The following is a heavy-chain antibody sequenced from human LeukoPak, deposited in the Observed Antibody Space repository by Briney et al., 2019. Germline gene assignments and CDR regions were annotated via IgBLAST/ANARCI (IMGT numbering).Heavy chain of an antibody. Sequence: GGSLRLSCAASGFTFSSYTMNWVRQAPGKGLQWVSTVSASSDIHYSDSVKGRFTISGDNARSSLYLQMNSLRDEDTAVYYCARDALHTAHFDYWGQGTLVTVSS. D-gene: IGHD5-18*01. CDR1: GFTFSSYT. V-gene: IGHV3-48*02. CDR2: VSASSDI. CDR3: ARDALHTAHFDY. J-gene: IGHJ4*02.